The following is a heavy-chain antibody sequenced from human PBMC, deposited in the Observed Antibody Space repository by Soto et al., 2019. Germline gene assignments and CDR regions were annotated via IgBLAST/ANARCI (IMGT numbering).Heavy chain of an antibody. J-gene: IGHJ3*02. D-gene: IGHD1-26*01. CDR1: GFTFSSYW. Sequence: SLRLSCAASGFTFSSYWMSWVRQAPGKGLEWVANIKQDGSEKYYVDSVKGRFTISRDNAKNSLYLQMNSLRAEDTAVYYCARDGMGGATTGRDAFDIWGQGTMVTVSS. V-gene: IGHV3-7*03. CDR3: ARDGMGGATTGRDAFDI. CDR2: IKQDGSEK.